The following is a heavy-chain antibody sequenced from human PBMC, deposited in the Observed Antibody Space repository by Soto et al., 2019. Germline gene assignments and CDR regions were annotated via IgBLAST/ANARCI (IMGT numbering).Heavy chain of an antibody. CDR3: TVRGTMIVVVIDY. CDR1: GFTFSNAW. Sequence: GGSLRLSCAASGFTFSNAWMSWVRQAPGKGLEWVGRIKSKTDGGTTDYAAPVKGRFTISRDDSKNTLYLQMNSLKTEDTAVYYCTVRGTMIVVVIDYWGQGTLGTVSS. J-gene: IGHJ4*02. V-gene: IGHV3-15*01. D-gene: IGHD3-22*01. CDR2: IKSKTDGGTT.